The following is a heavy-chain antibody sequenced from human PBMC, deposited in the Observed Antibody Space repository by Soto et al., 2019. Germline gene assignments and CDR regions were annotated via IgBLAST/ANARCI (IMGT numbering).Heavy chain of an antibody. CDR1: GGSSSSSSYY. CDR2: IYYSGST. Sequence: SETLSLTCTVSGGSSSSSSYYWGWIRQPPGKGLEWIGSIYYSGSTYYNPSLKSRVTISVDTSKNQFSLKLSSVTAADTAVYYCARLIRSLRGYSSGWPDYWGQGTLVTVSS. D-gene: IGHD6-19*01. J-gene: IGHJ4*02. V-gene: IGHV4-39*01. CDR3: ARLIRSLRGYSSGWPDY.